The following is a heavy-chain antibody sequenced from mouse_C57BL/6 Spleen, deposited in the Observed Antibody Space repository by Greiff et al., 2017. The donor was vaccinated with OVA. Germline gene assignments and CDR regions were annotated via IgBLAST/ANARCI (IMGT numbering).Heavy chain of an antibody. Sequence: EVKVVESGGGLVKPGGSLKLSCAASGFTFSSYGMSWVRQTPDKRLEWVATISSGGSYTYYPDSVKGRFTISRDNAKNTLYLQMSSLKSEDTAMYYCARQVTTVVDYFDYWGQGTTLTVSS. CDR3: ARQVTTVVDYFDY. V-gene: IGHV5-6*03. CDR1: GFTFSSYG. CDR2: ISSGGSYT. D-gene: IGHD1-1*01. J-gene: IGHJ2*01.